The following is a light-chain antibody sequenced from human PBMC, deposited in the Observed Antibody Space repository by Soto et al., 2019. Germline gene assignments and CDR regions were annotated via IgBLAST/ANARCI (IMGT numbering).Light chain of an antibody. J-gene: IGKJ1*01. V-gene: IGKV3-11*01. CDR1: QSVSRY. CDR2: DAS. Sequence: EIVLTQSPATLSLSPGERATLSCRASQSVSRYLAWYQHKPGQAPRLLIYDASKRATGIPARFSGSGSGTDFTLTISSLEPEYFAVYYCQQRSKWPPTWTFGQGTRVEIK. CDR3: QQRSKWPPTWT.